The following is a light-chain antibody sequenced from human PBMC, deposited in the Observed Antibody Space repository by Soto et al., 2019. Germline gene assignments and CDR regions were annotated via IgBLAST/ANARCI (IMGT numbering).Light chain of an antibody. CDR3: LHFSVTPWT. J-gene: IGKJ1*01. V-gene: IGKV4-1*01. CDR2: WGS. CDR1: QSVLSHANNRSY. Sequence: DIALTQFPESLTVSPGATATIRCESSQSVLSHANNRSYLAWYQQRHGQPPKLLIFWGSFREPGVPERVSGSGSATHFTLTISILQNADVAVYHGLHFSVTPWTFGQGTRVEIK.